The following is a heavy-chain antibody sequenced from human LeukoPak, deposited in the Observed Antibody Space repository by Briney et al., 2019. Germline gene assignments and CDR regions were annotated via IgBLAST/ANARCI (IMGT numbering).Heavy chain of an antibody. CDR1: GGSISSYY. CDR3: AREKWAAGSYYFDY. V-gene: IGHV4-4*07. D-gene: IGHD6-13*01. CDR2: IYTSGST. Sequence: PSETLSLTCTVSGGSISSYYWSWIRQPAGKGLEWIGRIYTSGSTNYNPSLKSRVTMSVDTSKNQFSLKLSSVTAADTAVYYCAREKWAAGSYYFDYWGQGTLVSVSS. J-gene: IGHJ4*02.